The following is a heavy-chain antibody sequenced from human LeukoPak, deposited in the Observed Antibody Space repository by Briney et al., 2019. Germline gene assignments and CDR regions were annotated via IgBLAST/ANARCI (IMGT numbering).Heavy chain of an antibody. Sequence: SETLSLTCTVSGGSISSGDYDWGWIRQPPGKGLEWIATIYYRGSTYYNPSLKSRVAISLDTSKNQFSLKLSSVTAADTAVYYCARHYYDSSGYFYFDYWGQGTLVTVSS. V-gene: IGHV4-39*01. CDR3: ARHYYDSSGYFYFDY. CDR1: GGSISSGDYD. CDR2: IYYRGST. D-gene: IGHD3-22*01. J-gene: IGHJ4*02.